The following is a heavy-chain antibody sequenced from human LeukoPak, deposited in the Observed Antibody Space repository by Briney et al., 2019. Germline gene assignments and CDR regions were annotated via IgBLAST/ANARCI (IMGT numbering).Heavy chain of an antibody. Sequence: PSETLSLTCTVSGGSISSYYWSWIRQPPGKGLEWTGYIYYSGSTNYNPSLKSRVTISVDTSKNQFSLKLSSVTAADTAVYYCARYYYDSSGYAFDIWGQGTMVTVSS. CDR1: GGSISSYY. CDR2: IYYSGST. D-gene: IGHD3-22*01. J-gene: IGHJ3*02. CDR3: ARYYYDSSGYAFDI. V-gene: IGHV4-59*01.